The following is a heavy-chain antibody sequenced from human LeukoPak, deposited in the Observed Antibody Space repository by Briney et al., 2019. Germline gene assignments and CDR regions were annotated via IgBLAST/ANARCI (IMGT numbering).Heavy chain of an antibody. Sequence: PGGSLRLSCAASGFTFSSYSMNWVRQAPGKGLEWVSSISSSSSYIYYADSVKGRFTISRDNAKNSLYLQMNSLRAEDTAVYYCARGGDIHLWINYYYYMDVWGKGTTVTVSS. V-gene: IGHV3-21*01. CDR3: ARGGDIHLWINYYYYMDV. CDR1: GFTFSSYS. D-gene: IGHD5-18*01. J-gene: IGHJ6*03. CDR2: ISSSSSYI.